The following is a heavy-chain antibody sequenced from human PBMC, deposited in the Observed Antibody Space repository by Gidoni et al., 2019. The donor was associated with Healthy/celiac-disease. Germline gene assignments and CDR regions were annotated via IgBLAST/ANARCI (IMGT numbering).Heavy chain of an antibody. CDR2: IYTSGST. Sequence: QVQLQESGPGLVKPSQTLSLTCTVSGGSISSGSYYWSWIPQPAGKGLEWFGRIYTSGSTNYNPSLKSRVTISVDTSKNQFSLKLSSVTAADTAVYYCAREWGSSSWFVYYYYMDVWGKGTTVTVSS. D-gene: IGHD6-13*01. J-gene: IGHJ6*03. CDR3: AREWGSSSWFVYYYYMDV. V-gene: IGHV4-61*02. CDR1: GGSISSGSYY.